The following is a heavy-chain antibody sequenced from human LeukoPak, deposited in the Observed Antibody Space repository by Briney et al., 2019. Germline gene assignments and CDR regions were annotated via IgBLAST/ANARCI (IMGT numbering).Heavy chain of an antibody. Sequence: ASVKVSCKASGYTFTGYYMHWVRQAPGQGLEWMGWINPNSGGTNYAQKFQGRVTMTRDTSISKAYTELSRLRSDDTAVYYCARALSGSYYFYWGQGTLVAVSS. D-gene: IGHD1-26*01. CDR2: INPNSGGT. J-gene: IGHJ4*02. CDR1: GYTFTGYY. V-gene: IGHV1-2*02. CDR3: ARALSGSYYFY.